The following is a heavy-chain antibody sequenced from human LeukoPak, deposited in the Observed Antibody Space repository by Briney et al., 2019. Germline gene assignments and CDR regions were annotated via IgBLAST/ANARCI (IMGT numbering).Heavy chain of an antibody. V-gene: IGHV3-74*01. CDR3: ARAGTTMTTYDY. CDR1: AFTVSSNY. D-gene: IGHD4-17*01. Sequence: GGSLRLSCAASAFTVSSNYMSWVRQAPGKGLVWVSRINSDGSSTTYADSVKGRFTISRDNAKNTLYLQMSSLRAEDTAVYYCARAGTTMTTYDYWGQGTLVTVSS. CDR2: INSDGSST. J-gene: IGHJ4*02.